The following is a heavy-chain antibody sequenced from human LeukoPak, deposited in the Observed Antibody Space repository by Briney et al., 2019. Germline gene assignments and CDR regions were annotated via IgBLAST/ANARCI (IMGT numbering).Heavy chain of an antibody. J-gene: IGHJ4*02. D-gene: IGHD5-18*01. CDR2: ISTYNGDT. V-gene: IGHV1-18*01. CDR3: AREVTAMAYYFDY. CDR1: GYTFTRYG. Sequence: ASVKVSCKASGYTFTRYGMSWVRQAPGQGLEWMGWISTYNGDTKYAQKLQGRVTMTRDASTSTAYMELRSLRSDDTAVYYCAREVTAMAYYFDYWGQGTLVTVSS.